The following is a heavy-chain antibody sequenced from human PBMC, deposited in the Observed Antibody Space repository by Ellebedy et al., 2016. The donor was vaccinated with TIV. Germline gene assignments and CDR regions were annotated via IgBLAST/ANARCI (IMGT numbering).Heavy chain of an antibody. Sequence: GESLKISCAASGFSFSDYSMNWFRQAPGKGLEWVSYITSSSNIIYYADSVRGRFTISRDNAKNSLYLQMNSLRAEDTALYYCASTVVVIAARDYWGQGTRVTVSS. J-gene: IGHJ4*02. CDR2: ITSSSNII. CDR3: ASTVVVIAARDY. V-gene: IGHV3-48*01. D-gene: IGHD2-15*01. CDR1: GFSFSDYS.